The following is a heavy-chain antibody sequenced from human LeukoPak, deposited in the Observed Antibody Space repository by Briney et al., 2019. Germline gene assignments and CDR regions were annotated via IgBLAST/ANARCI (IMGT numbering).Heavy chain of an antibody. D-gene: IGHD2-2*01. CDR2: ISGSGGST. J-gene: IGHJ4*02. CDR1: GFTFSSYA. V-gene: IGHV3-23*01. CDR3: AKGPPHCSSTSCYFDY. Sequence: PGGSLRLSCAASGFTFSSYAMSWVRQAPGKGLEWVSAISGSGGSTYYADSVKGRFTISRDNSKNTLYLQMNSLRAEDTAVYYCAKGPPHCSSTSCYFDYWGQGTLVTVSS.